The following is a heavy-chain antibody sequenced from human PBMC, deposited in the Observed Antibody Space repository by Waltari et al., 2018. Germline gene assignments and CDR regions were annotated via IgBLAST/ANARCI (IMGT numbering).Heavy chain of an antibody. D-gene: IGHD3-3*01. J-gene: IGHJ5*02. V-gene: IGHV4-34*01. CDR1: GASFSDYY. CDR3: TRGGNYDFWSHRPFVDP. CDR2: IRHPGST. Sequence: QVQLQQWGAGLLGPSETLHLTCAVHGASFSDYYWGWVRQPPGKGLEWIGQIRHPGSTNYNPSLKSRVTISIDTPRSQFSLRLSSVTAADTALYFCTRGGNYDFWSHRPFVDPWGQGTLVTVSS.